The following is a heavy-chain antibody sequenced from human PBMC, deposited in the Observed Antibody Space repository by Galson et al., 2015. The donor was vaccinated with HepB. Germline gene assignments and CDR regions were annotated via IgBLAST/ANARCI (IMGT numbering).Heavy chain of an antibody. CDR1: GYTFTSYG. D-gene: IGHD3-10*01. CDR2: ISAYNGNA. Sequence: SVKVSCKASGYTFTSYGISWVRQAPGQGLEWMGWISAYNGNANYAQKLQGRVTMTTDTSTSTAYMELRSLRSDDTAVYYCASATMVQGVIGEDWGQGTLVTVSS. V-gene: IGHV1-18*01. J-gene: IGHJ4*02. CDR3: ASATMVQGVIGED.